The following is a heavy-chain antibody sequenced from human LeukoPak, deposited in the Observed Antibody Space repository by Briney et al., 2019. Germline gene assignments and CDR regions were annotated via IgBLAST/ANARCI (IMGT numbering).Heavy chain of an antibody. V-gene: IGHV3-30-3*01. J-gene: IGHJ4*02. D-gene: IGHD6-6*01. Sequence: PGGSLRLSCAASGFTFSSYAMHWVRQAPGKGLEWVAVISYDGSNKYYADSVKGRFTISRDNSKSTLYLQMNSLRAEDTAVYYCAKDGSSSDFDYWGQGTLVTVSS. CDR3: AKDGSSSDFDY. CDR1: GFTFSSYA. CDR2: ISYDGSNK.